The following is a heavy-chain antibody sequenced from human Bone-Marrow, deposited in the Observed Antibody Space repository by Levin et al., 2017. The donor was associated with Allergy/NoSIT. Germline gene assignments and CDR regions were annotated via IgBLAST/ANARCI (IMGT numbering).Heavy chain of an antibody. CDR3: ARGGTGSFDF. CDR2: INNDGSST. CDR1: GFTFGNYW. D-gene: IGHD3/OR15-3a*01. J-gene: IGHJ4*02. Sequence: GGSLRLSCVASGFTFGNYWMHWVRQAPGKGLFWVSRINNDGSSTTYANSVEGRFTVSRDNAKNTLHLQMNGLRGGDTALYYCARGGTGSFDFWGQGTLVTVFS. V-gene: IGHV3-74*01.